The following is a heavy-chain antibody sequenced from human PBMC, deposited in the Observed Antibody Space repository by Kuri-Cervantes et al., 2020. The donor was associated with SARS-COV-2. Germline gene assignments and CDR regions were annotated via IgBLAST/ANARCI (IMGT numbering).Heavy chain of an antibody. CDR1: GGSISGYY. D-gene: IGHD2/OR15-2a*01. CDR2: VYSSGGT. CDR3: ARGILGDDSIHYGMDV. J-gene: IGHJ6*02. V-gene: IGHV4-4*07. Sequence: GSLRLSCTLSGGSISGYYWSWIRQSAGKGLEFIGRVYSSGGTNYNPSLESRVTMSIDTAKNQVSLRLTSATAADTAVYYCARGILGDDSIHYGMDVWGQGTSVTVSS.